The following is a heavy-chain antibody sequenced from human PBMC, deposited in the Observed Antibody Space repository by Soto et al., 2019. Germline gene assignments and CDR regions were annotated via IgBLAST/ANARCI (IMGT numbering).Heavy chain of an antibody. CDR1: GASITSSSY. V-gene: IGHV4-4*07. CDR3: ARGMTSPGAPAWYYFDS. J-gene: IGHJ4*02. CDR2: FSLSGTT. D-gene: IGHD2-8*02. Sequence: QVQLQESGPGLMKPSETLSLTCTVSGASITSSSYWSWIRQPAGKGLEWIGRFSLSGTTNYNPSLRSRVTMSADVSKNQFSLRLTSVTAADTALYYCARGMTSPGAPAWYYFDSWGQGTLVTVSS.